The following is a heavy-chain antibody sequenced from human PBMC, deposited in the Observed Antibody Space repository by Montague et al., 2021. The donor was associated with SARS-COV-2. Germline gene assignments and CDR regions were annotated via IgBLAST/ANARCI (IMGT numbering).Heavy chain of an antibody. Sequence: SETLSFTCSVSGGSLSTYYWSWIRQPPGKGLEWIGYIDDSGTTRXXPSLRSRATISLDLSKNQFSLDLNSVSAADTAVYYCARNAYNHYGLDVWGQGTTVTVSS. CDR3: ARNAYNHYGLDV. J-gene: IGHJ6*02. CDR2: IDDSGTT. V-gene: IGHV4-59*08. CDR1: GGSLSTYY.